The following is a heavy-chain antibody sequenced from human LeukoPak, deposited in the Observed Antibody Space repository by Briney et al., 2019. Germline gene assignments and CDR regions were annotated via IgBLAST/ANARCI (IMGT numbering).Heavy chain of an antibody. D-gene: IGHD3-3*01. J-gene: IGHJ6*03. V-gene: IGHV3-21*01. CDR1: GFTFSSYS. CDR2: ISSSSSYI. Sequence: PGGSLRLSCAASGFTFSSYSMNWVRQAPGKGLEWVSSISSSSSYIYYADSVKGRFTISRDNAKNSLYLQINSLRAEDTAVYYCARDSGSGYYTVDYYYMDVWGKGTTVTVSS. CDR3: ARDSGSGYYTVDYYYMDV.